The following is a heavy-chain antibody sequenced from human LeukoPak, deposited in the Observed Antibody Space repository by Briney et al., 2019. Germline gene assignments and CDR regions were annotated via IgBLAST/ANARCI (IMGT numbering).Heavy chain of an antibody. CDR1: GFTFNNYA. Sequence: PGGSLRLSCAASGFTFNNYAMSWIRQAPGKGLEWVSGVSISGGGTSYADSVKGRFTISRDDSENTLSLQMNSLRVEDTAVYYCAKGADGLLRTATAATLFDYWGQGALVTVSS. CDR2: VSISGGGT. CDR3: AKGADGLLRTATAATLFDY. J-gene: IGHJ4*02. V-gene: IGHV3-23*01. D-gene: IGHD2-15*01.